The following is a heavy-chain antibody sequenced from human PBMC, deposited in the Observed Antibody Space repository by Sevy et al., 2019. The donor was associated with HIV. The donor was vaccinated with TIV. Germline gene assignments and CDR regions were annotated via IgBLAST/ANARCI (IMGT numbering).Heavy chain of an antibody. CDR3: ARDGVVGAVDY. Sequence: ETLSLTCAVYGGSFSGYYWSWIRQPPGKGLEWIGEINHSGSTNYNPSLKSRVTISVDTSKNQFSLKLSSVTAADTAVYYCARDGVVGAVDYWGQGTLVTVSS. CDR2: INHSGST. CDR1: GGSFSGYY. D-gene: IGHD1-26*01. J-gene: IGHJ4*02. V-gene: IGHV4-34*01.